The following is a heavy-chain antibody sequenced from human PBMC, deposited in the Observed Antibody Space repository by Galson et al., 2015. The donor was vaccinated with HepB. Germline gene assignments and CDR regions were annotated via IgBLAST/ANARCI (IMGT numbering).Heavy chain of an antibody. J-gene: IGHJ4*02. CDR1: GFTLSSYS. D-gene: IGHD6-19*01. V-gene: IGHV3-21*01. CDR2: ISSSSSHI. CDR3: ARDGAQWLAQYYFDY. Sequence: SLRLSCAASGFTLSSYSMNWVRQAPGKGLEWVSSISSSSSHIYYEESVKGRFTISRDNAKNSLYLQMNSLRAEDTAVYYCARDGAQWLAQYYFDYWGQGALVTVSS.